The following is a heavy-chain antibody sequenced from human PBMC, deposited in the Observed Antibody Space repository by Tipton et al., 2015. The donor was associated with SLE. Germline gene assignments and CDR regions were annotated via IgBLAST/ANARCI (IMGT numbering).Heavy chain of an antibody. Sequence: GSLRLSCAASGFTFSNYWMYWVRQAPGKGLVWVSQINIDGTGTIYADSVKGRLTLSRDNVNNVVYLQMNSLRADDTAVYYCVRGGFGSGLDCWGQGTLVTVSP. CDR3: VRGGFGSGLDC. CDR2: INIDGTGT. D-gene: IGHD3-10*01. CDR1: GFTFSNYW. V-gene: IGHV3-74*01. J-gene: IGHJ4*02.